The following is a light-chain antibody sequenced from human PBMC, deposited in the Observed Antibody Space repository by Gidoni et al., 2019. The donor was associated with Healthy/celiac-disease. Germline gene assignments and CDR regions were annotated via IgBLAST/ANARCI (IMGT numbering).Light chain of an antibody. J-gene: IGKJ4*01. Sequence: EIVLTQSPDFQSVTPKEKVTITCRASQSISSSLHWYHEKPDQSPKLLIKYASQSFSGVHSRVSGSGSGTDFTLTINSMEAEDAATYYCYQSSSLTLTFGGGTKVEIK. CDR1: QSISSS. CDR2: YAS. V-gene: IGKV6-21*01. CDR3: YQSSSLTLT.